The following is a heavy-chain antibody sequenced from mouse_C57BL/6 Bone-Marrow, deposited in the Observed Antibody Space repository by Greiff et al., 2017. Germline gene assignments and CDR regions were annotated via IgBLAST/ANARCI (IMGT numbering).Heavy chain of an antibody. CDR1: GYTFTSYW. V-gene: IGHV1-50*01. D-gene: IGHD2-3*01. J-gene: IGHJ2*01. CDR3: ARRVTTYYFDY. CDR2: IDPSDSYT. Sequence: QVQLQQPGAELVKPGASVKLSCKASGYTFTSYWMQWVKQRPGQGLEWIGEIDPSDSYTNYNQKFKGKATLTVDTSSSTAYMQLSSLTSEDSAVYYCARRVTTYYFDYWGQGTTLTVSS.